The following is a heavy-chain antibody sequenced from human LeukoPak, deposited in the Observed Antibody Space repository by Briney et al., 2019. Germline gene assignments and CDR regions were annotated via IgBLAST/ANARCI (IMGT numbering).Heavy chain of an antibody. CDR3: ARAYWADDAFDI. CDR1: GYTFSSYD. J-gene: IGHJ3*02. D-gene: IGHD2-8*02. V-gene: IGHV1-8*03. CDR2: MNPNSGHT. Sequence: ASVKVSCKASGYTFSSYDINWVRQATGQGLEWMGWMNPNSGHTGYAQKFQGRVTITRNTSISTAYTELSRLRSEDTAVYFCARAYWADDAFDIWGQGTLVIVSS.